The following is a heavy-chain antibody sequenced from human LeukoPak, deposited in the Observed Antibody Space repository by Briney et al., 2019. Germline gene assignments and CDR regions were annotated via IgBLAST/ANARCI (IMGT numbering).Heavy chain of an antibody. CDR3: ARDQRFAFDY. CDR2: IRTSAASTYNT. D-gene: IGHD3-16*01. CDR1: GFTFTDYP. V-gene: IGHV3-48*02. Sequence: PGGSLRLSCAASGFTFTDYPMHWVRQAPGRGLEWVANIRTSAASTYNTDYADSVQGRVIISRDDAKKTLYLHMNGLRDDDTAVYYCARDQRFAFDYWGQGILVTVSS. J-gene: IGHJ4*02.